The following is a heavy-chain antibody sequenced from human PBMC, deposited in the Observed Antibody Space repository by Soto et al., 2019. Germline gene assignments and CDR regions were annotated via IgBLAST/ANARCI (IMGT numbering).Heavy chain of an antibody. Sequence: GGSLRLSCAASGFTFSSYSMNWVRQAPGKGLEWVSSISSSSSYIYYADSVKGRFTISRDNAKNSLYLQMNSLRAEDTAVYYCASWDSNYDYYYGMDVWGQGTTVTVSS. D-gene: IGHD3-22*01. CDR2: ISSSSSYI. J-gene: IGHJ6*02. V-gene: IGHV3-21*01. CDR3: ASWDSNYDYYYGMDV. CDR1: GFTFSSYS.